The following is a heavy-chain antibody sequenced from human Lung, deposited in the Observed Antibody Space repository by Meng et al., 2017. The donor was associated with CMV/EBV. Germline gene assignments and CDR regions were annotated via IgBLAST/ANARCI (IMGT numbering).Heavy chain of an antibody. Sequence: LXCAASGFIVSDNYMNWVRQAPGKGLEWISIIYSNENTYYADSVKGRFTISRDNSKNTLYLQMNSLRAEDTAVYYCAREQGYFSSKHYYYHLDVWXQGTXVT. CDR1: GFIVSDNY. J-gene: IGHJ6*02. V-gene: IGHV3-53*01. CDR3: AREQGYFSSKHYYYHLDV. CDR2: IYSNENT. D-gene: IGHD6-6*01.